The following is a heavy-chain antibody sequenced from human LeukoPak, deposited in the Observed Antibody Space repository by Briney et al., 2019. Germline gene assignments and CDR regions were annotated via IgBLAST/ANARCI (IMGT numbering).Heavy chain of an antibody. Sequence: SETLSHTCTVSGDSMKNYYWIWIRQSPGKGLEWIGYIYYSGSTYYNPSLKSRVTMSVDTSKKQFSLKLSSVTAADTAVYYCARAGYCSSTSCQWVPLVWGQGTTVTVSS. D-gene: IGHD2-2*03. V-gene: IGHV4-59*01. CDR1: GDSMKNYY. CDR3: ARAGYCSSTSCQWVPLV. J-gene: IGHJ6*02. CDR2: IYYSGST.